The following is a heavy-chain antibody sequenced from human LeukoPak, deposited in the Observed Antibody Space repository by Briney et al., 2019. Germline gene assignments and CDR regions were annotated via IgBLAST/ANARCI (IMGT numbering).Heavy chain of an antibody. D-gene: IGHD5-18*01. V-gene: IGHV3-7*04. J-gene: IGHJ4*02. Sequence: GGSLRLSCAASGFTFSTYWMTWVRQAPGKGPEWVANIKEDGSATYYVDSVKGRFTISRDNAKKSLFLQVSSLRGEDTAVYYCARDRGFSYGIDFWGQGTLVTVSS. CDR2: IKEDGSAT. CDR3: ARDRGFSYGIDF. CDR1: GFTFSTYW.